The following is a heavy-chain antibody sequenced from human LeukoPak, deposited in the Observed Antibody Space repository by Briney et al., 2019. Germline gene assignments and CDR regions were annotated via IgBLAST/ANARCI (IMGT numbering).Heavy chain of an antibody. V-gene: IGHV1-8*01. Sequence: ASVKVSCKASGYSFNRYDINWVRQAPGQGLEWMGWMNPNSGNTGYAQKFQGRLTMTRDTSINTAYMELSSLTSEDAAEYYCMCRLPVREFDTWGQGTLVAVSS. J-gene: IGHJ5*02. CDR1: GYSFNRYD. D-gene: IGHD3-10*01. CDR2: MNPNSGNT. CDR3: MCRLPVREFDT.